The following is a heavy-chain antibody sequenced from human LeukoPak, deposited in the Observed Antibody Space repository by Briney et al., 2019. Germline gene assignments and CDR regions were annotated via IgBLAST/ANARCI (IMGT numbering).Heavy chain of an antibody. CDR3: ATPYCSSISCLDVFNM. CDR2: KYYSGSA. J-gene: IGHJ3*02. CDR1: GCSVSYCRYY. Sequence: SQTLSLTCNVSGCSVSYCRYYWTWIRQHPGKGLECSGYKYYSGSAKYNPSLKSRLTISIDTSKNQFSLQLSSVTGADTASYYCATPYCSSISCLDVFNMWGQGTRVTVSS. D-gene: IGHD2-2*01. V-gene: IGHV4-31*03.